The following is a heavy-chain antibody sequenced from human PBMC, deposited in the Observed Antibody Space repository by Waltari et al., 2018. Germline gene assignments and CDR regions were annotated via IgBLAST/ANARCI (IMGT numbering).Heavy chain of an antibody. CDR1: EFTVSSNY. J-gene: IGHJ4*02. V-gene: IGHV3-66*01. CDR2: FYPGGST. Sequence: VQVVESGGGLVQPGGSLRLSCAASEFTVSSNYMSWVSQAPGKGLEWVSIFYPGGSTYYADSVKGRFTISRDISKNLLFLQMNSLRVDDTGIYYCARDRPLDSWGQGTLVTVSS. CDR3: ARDRPLDS.